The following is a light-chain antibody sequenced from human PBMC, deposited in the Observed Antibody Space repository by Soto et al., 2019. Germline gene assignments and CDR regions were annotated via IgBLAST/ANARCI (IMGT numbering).Light chain of an antibody. Sequence: DVPMTQSPSTLSASVGDRVTITCRASQSISSWLAWYQQKPGKAPTLLIYDASSLESGVPSRFSGRGSGTEFTITISSLQPDDFATYYCQQYNSYWTFGQGTKVEIK. CDR1: QSISSW. V-gene: IGKV1-5*01. CDR2: DAS. CDR3: QQYNSYWT. J-gene: IGKJ1*01.